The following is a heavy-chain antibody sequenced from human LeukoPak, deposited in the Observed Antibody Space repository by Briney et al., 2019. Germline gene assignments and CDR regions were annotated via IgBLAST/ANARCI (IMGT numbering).Heavy chain of an antibody. Sequence: PGGSLRLSCAASGFTFSSYSMNWVRQTPGKGLEWVSYIDPEGRNIFYADSVKGRFTLSRDNAKSSMYLQMNSLRVEDTAVYYCPKSVDFWGQGILVTVSP. V-gene: IGHV3-48*01. CDR3: PKSVDF. J-gene: IGHJ4*02. CDR1: GFTFSSYS. CDR2: IDPEGRNI.